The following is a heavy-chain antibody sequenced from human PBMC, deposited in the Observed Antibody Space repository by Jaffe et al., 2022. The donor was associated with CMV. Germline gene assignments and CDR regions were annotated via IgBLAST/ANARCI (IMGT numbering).Heavy chain of an antibody. V-gene: IGHV2-70*15. CDR1: GFSLSTTGMC. J-gene: IGHJ6*03. CDR2: IDWDDDK. CDR3: ARVRREDFWSSHYFMDV. Sequence: QVTLRESGPAVVKPTQTLTLTCTFSGFSLSTTGMCVSWVRQPPGKALEWLARIDWDDDKYYNTSLKTRLTISKDTSKDQVVLTVTNMDPVDTATYYCARVRREDFWSSHYFMDVWGRGTTVTVSS. D-gene: IGHD3-3*01.